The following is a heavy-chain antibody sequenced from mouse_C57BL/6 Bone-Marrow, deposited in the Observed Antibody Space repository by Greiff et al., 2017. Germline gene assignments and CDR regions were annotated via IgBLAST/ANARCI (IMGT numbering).Heavy chain of an antibody. Sequence: VQLKESGGGLVKPGGSLKLSCAASGFTFSDYGMHWVRQAPEKGLEWVAYISSGSSTIYYADTVKGRFTISRDNAKNTLFLQMTSLRSEATAMYYWARDYDYDDGAWFAYWGQGTLVTVSA. J-gene: IGHJ3*01. CDR3: ARDYDYDDGAWFAY. V-gene: IGHV5-17*01. D-gene: IGHD2-4*01. CDR1: GFTFSDYG. CDR2: ISSGSSTI.